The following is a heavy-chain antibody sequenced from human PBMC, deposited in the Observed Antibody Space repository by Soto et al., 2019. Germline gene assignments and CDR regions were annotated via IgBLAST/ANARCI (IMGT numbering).Heavy chain of an antibody. D-gene: IGHD3-16*01. J-gene: IGHJ5*02. Sequence: ETLSLTCTVSGGSISSSSYYWGWIRQPPGKGLERIGEIYKIGSTNYNTSLKSGLTISVGTSKNKNSMKLNSVTAAAKAINNCARVGDWFDPWGQGTLVTVSS. CDR3: ARVGDWFDP. CDR1: GGSISSSSYY. CDR2: IYKIGST. V-gene: IGHV4-39*07.